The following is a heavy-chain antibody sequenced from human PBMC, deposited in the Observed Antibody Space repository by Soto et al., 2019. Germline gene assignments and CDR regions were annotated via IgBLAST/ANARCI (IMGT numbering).Heavy chain of an antibody. CDR1: GGSISSGGYY. CDR2: IYYSGST. J-gene: IGHJ2*01. CDR3: ARSLSMLGVVPHRDLLAFPAQRTSDL. Sequence: SETLSLTCTVSGGSISSGGYYWSWIRQHPGKGLEWIGYIYYSGSTYYNPSLKSRVTISVDTSKNQFSLKLSSVTAADTAVYYCARSLSMLGVVPHRDLLAFPAQRTSDL. D-gene: IGHD3-22*01. V-gene: IGHV4-31*03.